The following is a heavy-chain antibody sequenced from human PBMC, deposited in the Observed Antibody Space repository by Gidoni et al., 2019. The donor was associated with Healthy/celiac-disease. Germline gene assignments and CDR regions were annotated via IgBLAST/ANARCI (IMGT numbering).Heavy chain of an antibody. V-gene: IGHV4-39*01. CDR1: GGSISSSSYY. J-gene: IGHJ4*02. CDR3: ASEGSGSCLDY. CDR2: IYYSGST. D-gene: IGHD3-10*01. Sequence: QLQLQESGPGLVKPSETLSLTCPVPGGSISSSSYYWGWIRQPPGKGLEWIGSIYYSGSTYYNPSLKSRVTISVDTSKNQFSLKLSSVTAADTAVYYCASEGSGSCLDYWGQGTLVTVSS.